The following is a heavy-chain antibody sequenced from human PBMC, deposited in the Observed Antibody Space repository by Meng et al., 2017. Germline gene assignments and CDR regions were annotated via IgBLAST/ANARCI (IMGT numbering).Heavy chain of an antibody. CDR2: ISWDGGST. CDR1: GFTFDDYT. CDR3: TKGPHGPQYFQH. J-gene: IGHJ1*01. D-gene: IGHD5-24*01. Sequence: LGVSGGVCVQPGGSLSLSCAAFGFTFDDYTMHWVRQAPGKGLEWVSLISWDGGSTYYADSVKGRFTISRDNSKNSLYLQMNSLRTEDTALYYCTKGPHGPQYFQHWGQGTLVTVSS. V-gene: IGHV3-43*01.